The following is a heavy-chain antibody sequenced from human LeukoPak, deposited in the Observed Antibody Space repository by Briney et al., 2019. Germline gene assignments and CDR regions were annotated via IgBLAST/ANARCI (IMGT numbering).Heavy chain of an antibody. J-gene: IGHJ4*02. D-gene: IGHD5-18*01. V-gene: IGHV3-48*04. CDR2: IISSSSTI. Sequence: GYLSLYASAASFTINTYSMKWLAQAQGQERVGVSYIISSSSTIYYADSVKGRFTISRDNAKNSLYLQMNSLRAEDTAVYYCARDLRLRGYSYGCYDYWGQGTLVTVSS. CDR3: ARDLRLRGYSYGCYDY. CDR1: SFTINTYS.